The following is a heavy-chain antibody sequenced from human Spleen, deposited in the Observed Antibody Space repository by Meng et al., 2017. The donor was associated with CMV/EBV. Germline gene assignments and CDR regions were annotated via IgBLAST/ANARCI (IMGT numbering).Heavy chain of an antibody. CDR2: LHSAGIR. Sequence: GGSLRLSCEACGFSVSTNYMTWVRQAPGRGLEWVSFLHSAGIRFYTYSVKGRFTISRDNSKNTLYLQMDSLKPEDTAIYYCAREGDYASGSHYRWGLDSWGQGTQVTVS. V-gene: IGHV3-53*05. CDR3: AREGDYASGSHYRWGLDS. CDR1: GFSVSTNY. J-gene: IGHJ4*02. D-gene: IGHD3-10*01.